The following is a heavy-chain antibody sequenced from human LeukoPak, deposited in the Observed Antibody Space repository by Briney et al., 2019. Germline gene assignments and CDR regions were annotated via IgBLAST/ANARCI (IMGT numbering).Heavy chain of an antibody. Sequence: GGSLTLSCAASGCTFSTYAVSWVGQPPGRGGEGVSAISASGGTTYYADSVKGRFTISRDDSRNTLYLQMNSLRADDTAVYYCAKAQGSTWTDKYFDYWGQGTPVTVSS. D-gene: IGHD6-13*01. V-gene: IGHV3-23*01. J-gene: IGHJ4*02. CDR1: GCTFSTYA. CDR3: AKAQGSTWTDKYFDY. CDR2: ISASGGTT.